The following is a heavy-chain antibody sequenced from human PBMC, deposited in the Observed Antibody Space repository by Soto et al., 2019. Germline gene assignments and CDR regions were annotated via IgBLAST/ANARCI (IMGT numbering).Heavy chain of an antibody. D-gene: IGHD5-12*01. V-gene: IGHV2-5*01. J-gene: IGHJ3*02. CDR1: YFSLITSGVG. CDR2: IYWNDDK. Sequence: SVPTLVNRAHTLTLTCTFSYFSLITSGVGVGWIRQPPGKALEWLALIYWNDDKRYSPSLKSRLTITKDTSKNQVVLTMTNMDPVDTAQYYRAHTVAKITKAFDICGQGTMV. CDR3: AHTVAKITKAFDI.